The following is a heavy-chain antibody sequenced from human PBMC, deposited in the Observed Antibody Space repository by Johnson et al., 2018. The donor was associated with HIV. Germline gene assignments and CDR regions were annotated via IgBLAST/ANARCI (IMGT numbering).Heavy chain of an antibody. CDR1: GFTVSSNY. CDR2: IYSGGST. V-gene: IGHV3-66*02. J-gene: IGHJ3*02. CDR3: ARASSGFGGIDAFDI. Sequence: VQLVESGGGLVQPGGSLRLSCAASGFTVSSNYMSWVRQAPGKGLEWVSVIYSGGSTYYADSVKGRFTISRDNSKNTLYLQMNSLRAEDTAVYYCARASSGFGGIDAFDIWGQGTVVTISS. D-gene: IGHD3-22*01.